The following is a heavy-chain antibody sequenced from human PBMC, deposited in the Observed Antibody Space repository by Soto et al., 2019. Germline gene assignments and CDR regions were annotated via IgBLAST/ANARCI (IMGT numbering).Heavy chain of an antibody. Sequence: EVQLLESGGGLVRPGGSLRLSCAASGFTFTKVWMNWVRQAPGKGLEWAGRIKSTADGGTTTYAAPVKGKFSISRDDSSSTLFLLMNGLEVEDTAMYFCTTSLGTGWEPIDYWGQGTLVTVSS. V-gene: IGHV3-15*01. J-gene: IGHJ4*02. CDR3: TTSLGTGWEPIDY. CDR2: IKSTADGGTT. CDR1: GFTFTKVW. D-gene: IGHD1-26*01.